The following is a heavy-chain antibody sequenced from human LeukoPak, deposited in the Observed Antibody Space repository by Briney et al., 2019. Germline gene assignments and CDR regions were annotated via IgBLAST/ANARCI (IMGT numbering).Heavy chain of an antibody. V-gene: IGHV3-23*01. CDR1: GFTFASYA. Sequence: GGSLRLSCEASGFTFASYAMSWVRQAPGKGLEWVSAINGGGGTTYYADSVKGRFTISRDNSKNTLSLQMNSLRAEDTAVYYCAKPPWRSSSTTCYHFDYWGQGTLVTVSS. D-gene: IGHD2-2*01. CDR2: INGGGGTT. J-gene: IGHJ4*02. CDR3: AKPPWRSSSTTCYHFDY.